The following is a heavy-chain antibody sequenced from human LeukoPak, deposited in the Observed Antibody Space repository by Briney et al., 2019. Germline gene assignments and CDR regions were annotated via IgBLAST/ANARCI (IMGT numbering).Heavy chain of an antibody. CDR3: AREGSGWYYYYYYGMDV. J-gene: IGHJ6*02. Sequence: YPGGSLRLSCAASGFTFSSYAMHWVRQAPGKGLEWVAVISYDGSNKYYADSVKGRFTISRDNAKNSLYLQMNSLRAEDTAVYYCAREGSGWYYYYYYGMDVWGQGTTVTVSS. CDR1: GFTFSSYA. V-gene: IGHV3-30-3*01. CDR2: ISYDGSNK. D-gene: IGHD6-13*01.